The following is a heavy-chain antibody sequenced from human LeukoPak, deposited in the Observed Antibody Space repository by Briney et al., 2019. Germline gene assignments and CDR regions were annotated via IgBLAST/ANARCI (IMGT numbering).Heavy chain of an antibody. D-gene: IGHD3-16*01. Sequence: PGGSLRLSCAASGFTFSSYAMTWVRQAPGKGLEWVAVISYDGSNKYYADSVKGRFTISRDNSKNTLYLQMNSLRAEDTAVYYCARTYDQNDYWGQGTLVTVSS. CDR2: ISYDGSNK. V-gene: IGHV3-30*04. J-gene: IGHJ4*02. CDR1: GFTFSSYA. CDR3: ARTYDQNDY.